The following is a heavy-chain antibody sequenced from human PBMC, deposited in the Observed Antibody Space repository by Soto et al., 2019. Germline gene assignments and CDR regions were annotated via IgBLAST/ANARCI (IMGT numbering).Heavy chain of an antibody. CDR2: INHSGST. CDR1: GGSFSGYY. D-gene: IGHD3-3*01. CDR3: ARGRYYDFWSGPRSSGGWFDP. J-gene: IGHJ5*02. Sequence: SETLSLTCAVYGGSFSGYYWSWIRQPPGKGLEWIGEINHSGSTNYNPSLKSRVTISVDTSRNQFSLKLSSVTAADTAVYYCARGRYYDFWSGPRSSGGWFDPWGQGTLVTV. V-gene: IGHV4-34*01.